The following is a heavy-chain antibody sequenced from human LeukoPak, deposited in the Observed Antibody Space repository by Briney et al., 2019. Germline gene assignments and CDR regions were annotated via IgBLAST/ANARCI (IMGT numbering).Heavy chain of an antibody. CDR1: GFTFSSYG. J-gene: IGHJ4*02. CDR2: ISYDGSNK. V-gene: IGHV3-30*03. CDR3: ARSGVATCHY. Sequence: GGSLRLSCAASGFTFSSYGMHWVRQAPGKGLEWVAVISYDGSNKYYADSVKGRFTISRDDSRSVVYLQMNFLSAEYTAVYYCARSGVATCHYWGQGILVTVSS. D-gene: IGHD2-15*01.